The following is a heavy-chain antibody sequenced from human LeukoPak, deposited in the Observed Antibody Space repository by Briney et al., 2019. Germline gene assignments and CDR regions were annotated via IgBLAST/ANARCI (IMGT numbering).Heavy chain of an antibody. CDR1: GYTFTDYY. CDR2: ISPNSGGT. D-gene: IGHD4-17*01. V-gene: IGHV1-2*06. Sequence: ASVKVSCKASGYTFTDYYVHWVRQAPGQGLEWMRRISPNSGGTNYAQKFRGRLTVTRDTSISTAYMELSSLRSDGTAVYYCAKNRAGDYADYWGQGTLVTVSS. CDR3: AKNRAGDYADY. J-gene: IGHJ4*02.